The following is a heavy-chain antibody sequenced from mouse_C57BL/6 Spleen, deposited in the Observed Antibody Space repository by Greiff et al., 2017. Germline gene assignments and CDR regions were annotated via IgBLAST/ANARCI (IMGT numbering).Heavy chain of an antibody. CDR3: ARRDSNEDY. CDR2: IYPRSGNT. D-gene: IGHD2-5*01. J-gene: IGHJ2*01. V-gene: IGHV1-81*01. Sequence: QVQLKESGAELARPGASVKLSCKASGYTFTSYGISWVKQRTGQGLEWIGEIYPRSGNTYYNEKFKGKATLTADKSSSTAYMELRSLTSEDSAVYFCARRDSNEDYWGQGTTLTVSS. CDR1: GYTFTSYG.